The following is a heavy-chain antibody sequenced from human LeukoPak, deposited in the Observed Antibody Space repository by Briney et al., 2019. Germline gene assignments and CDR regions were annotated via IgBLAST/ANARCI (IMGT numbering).Heavy chain of an antibody. V-gene: IGHV4-4*02. D-gene: IGHD3-9*01. CDR1: GDSINNNIW. CDR2: IHHGGST. J-gene: IGHJ4*02. CDR3: ARKSATDYYETDY. Sequence: SGTLSLTCAVSGDSINNNIWWTWVRQPPGKGLEWIGEIHHGGSTNYKPPLKSRVTISIDKSKNQFSLKLTSVTAADTAIYYCARKSATDYYETDYWGQGALVTVSS.